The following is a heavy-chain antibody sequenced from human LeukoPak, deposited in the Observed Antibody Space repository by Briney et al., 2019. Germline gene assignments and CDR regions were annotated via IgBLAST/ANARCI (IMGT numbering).Heavy chain of an antibody. CDR3: ATSGVHNGSGSYSSHNWFDP. J-gene: IGHJ5*02. CDR2: FDPEDGET. CDR1: GYSLIELP. Sequence: GASVKVSCKVSGYSLIELPMHRVRQAPGNRLEWMGGFDPEDGETIYAQKFQGRVTMTEDTSTDTAYMELSSLRSEDTAVYYCATSGVHNGSGSYSSHNWFDPWGQGTLVTVSS. V-gene: IGHV1-24*01. D-gene: IGHD3-10*01.